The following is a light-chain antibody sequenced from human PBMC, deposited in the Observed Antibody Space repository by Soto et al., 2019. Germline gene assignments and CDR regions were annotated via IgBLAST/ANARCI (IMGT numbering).Light chain of an antibody. CDR2: GAS. Sequence: IVLTQSPGTLSLSPGERTTLSCRASQSISRHLAWYPQKPGQGPRLLIYGASSRATGTPDRFSGSGAGTGFTLTINRLEPEDFALDYCQQYGSSPPTFGQGTKVDIK. CDR1: QSISRH. J-gene: IGKJ1*01. V-gene: IGKV3-20*01. CDR3: QQYGSSPPT.